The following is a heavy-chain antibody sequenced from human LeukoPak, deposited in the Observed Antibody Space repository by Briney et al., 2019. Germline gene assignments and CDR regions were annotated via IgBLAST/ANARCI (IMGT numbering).Heavy chain of an antibody. CDR2: INPNSGGT. CDR1: GYTFTGYY. Sequence: ASVKVSCKASGYTFTGYYMHWVRQAPGQGLEWMGWINPNSGGTNYAQKFQGWVTMTRDTSISTAYMELSRLRSDDTAVYYCARAPPDTLYSSSWYGDDAFDIWGQGTMVTVSS. CDR3: ARAPPDTLYSSSWYGDDAFDI. J-gene: IGHJ3*02. D-gene: IGHD6-13*01. V-gene: IGHV1-2*04.